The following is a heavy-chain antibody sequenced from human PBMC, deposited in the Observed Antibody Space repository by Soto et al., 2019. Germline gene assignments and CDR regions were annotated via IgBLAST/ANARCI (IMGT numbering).Heavy chain of an antibody. CDR1: GYTFDRYY. V-gene: IGHV1-46*02. CDR2: INPSGSIT. J-gene: IGHJ6*02. D-gene: IGHD3-3*01. CDR3: TLGSFLEWSCMDV. Sequence: VASVKVSCKASGYTFDRYYMHWVRQAPGQGLEWMGIINPSGSITSYAQKFQGRVTMTRDTSTRTLYMELTSLRSEDTAVYYCTLGSFLEWSCMDVWGQGTTVTVSS.